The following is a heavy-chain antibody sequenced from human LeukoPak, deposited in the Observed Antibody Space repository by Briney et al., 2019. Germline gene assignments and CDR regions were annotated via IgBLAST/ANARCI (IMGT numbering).Heavy chain of an antibody. Sequence: ASVKVSCKASGYTFTSYAMNWVRQAPGQGLEWMGGIIPIFGTANYAQKFQGRVTITADESTSTAYMELSSLRSEDTAVYYCARINTMVRGVIIYNWFDPWGQGTLVTVSS. CDR1: GYTFTSYA. CDR2: IIPIFGTA. V-gene: IGHV1-69*13. CDR3: ARINTMVRGVIIYNWFDP. D-gene: IGHD3-10*01. J-gene: IGHJ5*02.